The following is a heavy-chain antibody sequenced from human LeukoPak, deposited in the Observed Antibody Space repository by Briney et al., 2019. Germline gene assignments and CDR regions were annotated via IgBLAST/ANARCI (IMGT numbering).Heavy chain of an antibody. J-gene: IGHJ6*04. D-gene: IGHD3-9*01. V-gene: IGHV3-11*06. CDR2: ISISSSNI. CDR3: AREYYGVIFSHYLDV. CDR1: GFRVSGYD. Sequence: PGGSLRLSCTASGFRVSGYDLNWIRQAPGKGLEWIAYISISSSNIHYADSVRGRFTISRDNANNSLYLQLSSLRVEDTAAYYCAREYYGVIFSHYLDVWGKGTTVTVSS.